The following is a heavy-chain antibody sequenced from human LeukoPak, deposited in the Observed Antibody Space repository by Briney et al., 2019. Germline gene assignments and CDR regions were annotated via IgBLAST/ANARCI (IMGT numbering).Heavy chain of an antibody. J-gene: IGHJ3*02. Sequence: PGGSLRLSCAASGFTFSSYWMHWVRQAPGKGLVWVSRINSDGSSTNYADSVKGRFTISRDNAKNTLYLQMNRLRAEDTAVYYCARGASPNAFDIWGQGTMVTVSS. CDR1: GFTFSSYW. V-gene: IGHV3-74*01. CDR2: INSDGSST. CDR3: ARGASPNAFDI.